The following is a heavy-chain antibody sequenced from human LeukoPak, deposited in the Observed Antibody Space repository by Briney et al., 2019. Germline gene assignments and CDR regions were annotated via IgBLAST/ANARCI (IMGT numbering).Heavy chain of an antibody. CDR2: ISSSSSTI. CDR3: ARDGPLGVRGVIISPNYYYYYYMDV. CDR1: GFTFSSYS. V-gene: IGHV3-48*04. Sequence: GGSLRLSCAASGFTFSSYSMNWVRQAPGKGLEWVSYISSSSSTIYYADSVKGRFTISRDNAKNLLYLQMNSLRAEDTAVYYCARDGPLGVRGVIISPNYYYYYYMDVWGKGTTVTVSS. D-gene: IGHD3-10*01. J-gene: IGHJ6*03.